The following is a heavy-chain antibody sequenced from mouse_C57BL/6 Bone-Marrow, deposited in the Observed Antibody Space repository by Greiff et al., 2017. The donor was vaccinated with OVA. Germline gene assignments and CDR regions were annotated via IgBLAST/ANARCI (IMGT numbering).Heavy chain of an antibody. CDR2: IHPNSGST. J-gene: IGHJ1*03. CDR3: AGWLLPHWYFDV. V-gene: IGHV1-64*01. D-gene: IGHD2-3*01. Sequence: QVQLQQPGAELVKPGASVKLSCKASGYTFTSYWMHWVKQRPGQGLEWIGMIHPNSGSTNYNEKFKSKATLTVDKSSSTAYMQLSSLTSEDSEVYYCAGWLLPHWYFDVWGTGTTVTVSS. CDR1: GYTFTSYW.